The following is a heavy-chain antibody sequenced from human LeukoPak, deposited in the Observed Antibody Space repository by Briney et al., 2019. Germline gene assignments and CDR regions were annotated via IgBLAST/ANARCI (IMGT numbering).Heavy chain of an antibody. CDR2: IYYSGST. J-gene: IGHJ3*02. CDR1: GGSISSSSYY. Sequence: SETLSLTCTVSGGSISSSSYYWGWIRQPPGKGLEWIGSIYYSGSTYYNPSLKSRVTISVDTSKNQFSLKLSSVTAADTAVYYCARPRGDYGKLMSYAFDIWGQGTMVTVSS. V-gene: IGHV4-39*07. CDR3: ARPRGDYGKLMSYAFDI. D-gene: IGHD4-17*01.